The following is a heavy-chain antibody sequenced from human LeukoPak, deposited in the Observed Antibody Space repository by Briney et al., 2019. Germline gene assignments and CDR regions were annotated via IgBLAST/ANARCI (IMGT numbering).Heavy chain of an antibody. CDR1: GGSISSSSYY. Sequence: PSETLSLTCTVSGGSISSSSYYWGWIRRPPGKGLEWIGSIYYSGSTNYNPSLKSRVTISVDTSKNQFSLKLSSVTAADTAVYYCASEYLAVAGPVWGQGTLVTASS. CDR2: IYYSGST. CDR3: ASEYLAVAGPV. J-gene: IGHJ4*02. V-gene: IGHV4-39*01. D-gene: IGHD6-19*01.